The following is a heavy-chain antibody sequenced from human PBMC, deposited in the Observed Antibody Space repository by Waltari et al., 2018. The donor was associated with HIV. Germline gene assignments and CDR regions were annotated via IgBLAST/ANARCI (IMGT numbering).Heavy chain of an antibody. CDR3: ARNWDEFWSGSTHPGLDP. D-gene: IGHD3-3*01. CDR1: SGSVISYF. J-gene: IGHJ5*02. Sequence: QVQLRESGPGLVKPSETLSLTCSVSSGSVISYFWSWIRQSPGKGLVWIGQIHYSGTVTYNPSLKSRVMISVDSSRNQFFLDLNSVTAADTAVYYCARNWDEFWSGSTHPGLDPWGPGILVTVSS. CDR2: IHYSGTV. V-gene: IGHV4-59*02.